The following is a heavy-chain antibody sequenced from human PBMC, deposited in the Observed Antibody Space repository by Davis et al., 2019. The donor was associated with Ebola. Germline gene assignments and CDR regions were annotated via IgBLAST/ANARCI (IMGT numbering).Heavy chain of an antibody. CDR2: ISAYNGNT. CDR3: ARSSLLDWLLTDY. J-gene: IGHJ4*02. Sequence: ASVKVSCKASGYSFTSYGISWVRQAPAQGLEWMGWISAYNGNTNYAQKLQGRVTMTRDTSTTTAYMELTSLRSDDTAVYYCARSSLLDWLLTDYGGQGTLVTVSS. D-gene: IGHD3/OR15-3a*01. CDR1: GYSFTSYG. V-gene: IGHV1-18*04.